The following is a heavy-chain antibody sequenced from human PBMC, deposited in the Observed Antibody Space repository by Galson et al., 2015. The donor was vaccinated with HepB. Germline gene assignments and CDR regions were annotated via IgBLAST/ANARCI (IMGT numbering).Heavy chain of an antibody. D-gene: IGHD3-10*01. CDR1: GYSFTTHW. J-gene: IGHJ4*02. V-gene: IGHV5-10-1*01. Sequence: QSGAEVKKPGESLRISCKGSGYSFTTHWIIWVRQIPGKGLEWMGQIDPSDSYTNYSPSFQGHVTFSADKSISTAYLQWSSLKASDTAMYYGARRRRYDSGSYYYFDYWGQGTLVTVSS. CDR3: ARRRRYDSGSYYYFDY. CDR2: IDPSDSYT.